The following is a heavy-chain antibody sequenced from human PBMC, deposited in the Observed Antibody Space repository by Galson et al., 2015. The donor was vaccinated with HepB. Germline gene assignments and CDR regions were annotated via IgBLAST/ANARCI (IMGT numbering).Heavy chain of an antibody. Sequence: SLRLSCAASGFTFSSYEMNWVRQAPGKGLEWVSYISSSGSTIYYADSVKGRFTISRDNAKNSLYLQMNSLRAEDTAVYYCARDGGLYCSSTSCYVSHGMDVWGQGTTVTVSS. CDR2: ISSSGSTI. CDR3: ARDGGLYCSSTSCYVSHGMDV. V-gene: IGHV3-48*03. J-gene: IGHJ6*02. CDR1: GFTFSSYE. D-gene: IGHD2-2*01.